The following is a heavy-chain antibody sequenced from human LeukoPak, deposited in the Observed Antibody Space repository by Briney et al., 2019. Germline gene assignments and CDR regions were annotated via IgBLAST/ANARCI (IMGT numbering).Heavy chain of an antibody. CDR1: GYTFTSYG. CDR3: AREYCSGGSCWHYYYYGMDV. J-gene: IGHJ6*02. Sequence: ASVKVSCKASGYTFTSYGISWVRQAPGQGLEWMGWISAYNGNTNYAQKLQGRVTMTTDTSTSTAYMELRSLRSDDTAVYYCAREYCSGGSCWHYYYYGMDVWGQGTTVTVS. CDR2: ISAYNGNT. V-gene: IGHV1-18*01. D-gene: IGHD2-15*01.